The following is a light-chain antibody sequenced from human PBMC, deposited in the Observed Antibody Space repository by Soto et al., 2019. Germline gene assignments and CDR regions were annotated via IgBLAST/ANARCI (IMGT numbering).Light chain of an antibody. J-gene: IGKJ2*01. CDR1: QSVSSN. CDR2: GAS. V-gene: IGKV3-15*01. Sequence: EIVMTQSPATLSVSPGERATLSCRASQSVSSNLAWYQQKPVQAPRLLIYGASTRATGIPARFSGSGSGTEFTLTISSLQSGDFAVYYCQQYNNWPYTFGQGTKLEIK. CDR3: QQYNNWPYT.